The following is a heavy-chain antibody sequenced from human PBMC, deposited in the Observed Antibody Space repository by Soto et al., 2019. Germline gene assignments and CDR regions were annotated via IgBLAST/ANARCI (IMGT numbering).Heavy chain of an antibody. CDR2: ISSSSSYI. Sequence: GGSLRLSCAASGFTFSSYSMNWVRQAPGKGLEWVSSISSSSSYIYYADSVKGRFTISRDNAKNSLYLQMNSLRAEDTAVYYCARDPLIAAAGNDYWGQGTLVTVSS. CDR3: ARDPLIAAAGNDY. V-gene: IGHV3-21*01. CDR1: GFTFSSYS. J-gene: IGHJ4*02. D-gene: IGHD6-13*01.